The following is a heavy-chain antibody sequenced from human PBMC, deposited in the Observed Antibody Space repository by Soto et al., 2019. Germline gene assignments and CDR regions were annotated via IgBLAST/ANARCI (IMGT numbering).Heavy chain of an antibody. CDR1: GFTFSSYG. V-gene: IGHV3-30*18. D-gene: IGHD5-18*01. J-gene: IGHJ6*02. Sequence: PGGSLRLSCAASGFTFSSYGMHWVRQAPGKGLEWVAVISYDGSNKYYADSVKGRFTISRDNSKNTLYLQMNSLRAEDTAVYYCAKDKGGLQLWLEGYYYYGMDVWGQGTTVTVSS. CDR2: ISYDGSNK. CDR3: AKDKGGLQLWLEGYYYYGMDV.